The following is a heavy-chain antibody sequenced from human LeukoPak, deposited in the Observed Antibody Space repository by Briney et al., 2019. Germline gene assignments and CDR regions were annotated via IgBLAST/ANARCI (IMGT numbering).Heavy chain of an antibody. CDR1: GYTLTELS. Sequence: ASVKVSCKVSGYTLTELSMHWVRQAPGKGLEWLGGFDPEDGETIYAQKFQGRVTMTEDTSTDTAYMELSSLRSEDTAVYYCATRATGASAFDIWAKGQWSPSLQ. J-gene: IGHJ3*02. CDR3: ATRATGASAFDI. D-gene: IGHD5-12*01. V-gene: IGHV1-24*01. CDR2: FDPEDGET.